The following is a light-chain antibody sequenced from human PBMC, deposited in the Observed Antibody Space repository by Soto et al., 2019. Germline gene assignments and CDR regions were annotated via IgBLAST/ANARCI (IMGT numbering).Light chain of an antibody. J-gene: IGLJ1*01. CDR3: CSYASSSTFLYV. Sequence: QSVLTQPASVSGSPGQSITISCTGTSSDVGSYNLVSWYQQHPGKAPKLMIYEVSKRPSGVSNLFSGSKSGNTASLTISGLQAEDEADYYCCSYASSSTFLYVFRTGTKVTVL. V-gene: IGLV2-23*02. CDR1: SSDVGSYNL. CDR2: EVS.